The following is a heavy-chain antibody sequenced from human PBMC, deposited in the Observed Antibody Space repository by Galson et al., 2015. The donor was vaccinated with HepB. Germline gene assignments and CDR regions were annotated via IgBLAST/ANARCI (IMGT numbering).Heavy chain of an antibody. J-gene: IGHJ4*02. D-gene: IGHD6-19*01. CDR2: ISYDGSNK. Sequence: LRLSCAASGFTFSSHNMKWVRQAPGKGLEWVAVISYDGSNKYYADSVKGRFTISRDNSKNTLYLQMNSLRAEDTALYYCAKDPYLYSALAGTMAGFDYWGQGTLVTVSS. CDR3: AKDPYLYSALAGTMAGFDY. CDR1: GFTFSSHN. V-gene: IGHV3-30*18.